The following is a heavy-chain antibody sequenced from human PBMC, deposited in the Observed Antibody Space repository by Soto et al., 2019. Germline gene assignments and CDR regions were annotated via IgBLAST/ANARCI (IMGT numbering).Heavy chain of an antibody. CDR3: ASESSGYDRFDP. J-gene: IGHJ5*02. Sequence: ASVKVSCKASGYTFTSYYMHWVRQAPGQGLEWMGIINPSGGSTSYAQKFQGRVTMTRDTSTSTVYMELSSLRSEDTAVYYCASESSGYDRFDPRGQGTLVTVSS. D-gene: IGHD5-12*01. CDR2: INPSGGST. V-gene: IGHV1-46*01. CDR1: GYTFTSYY.